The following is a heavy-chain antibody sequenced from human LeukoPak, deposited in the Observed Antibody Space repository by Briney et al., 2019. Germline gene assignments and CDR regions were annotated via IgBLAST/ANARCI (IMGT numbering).Heavy chain of an antibody. CDR2: TYPGDSDT. D-gene: IGHD6-19*01. V-gene: IGHV5-51*01. J-gene: IGHJ4*02. CDR1: GYSFSSYW. CDR3: ARYVAVAGTDTYYFDY. Sequence: GESLKISCKGSGYSFSSYWIAWVRQMPGKGLGWMGITYPGDSDTRYSPSFQGQVTISADKSISTAYLQWSSLKASDTAMYYCARYVAVAGTDTYYFDYWGQGTLVTVSS.